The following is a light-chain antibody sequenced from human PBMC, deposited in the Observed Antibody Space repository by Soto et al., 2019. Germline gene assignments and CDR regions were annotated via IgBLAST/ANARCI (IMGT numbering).Light chain of an antibody. CDR1: QSISSW. Sequence: DIQMTQSPSTLYASVGDRVTITCRASQSISSWLAWYQQKPGKAPKLLIYKASSLESGVPSRFSGSGSGTEFTLTISSLQPDDFATYYSQQYDSYSWTFGQGTKVDIK. J-gene: IGKJ1*01. V-gene: IGKV1-5*03. CDR2: KAS. CDR3: QQYDSYSWT.